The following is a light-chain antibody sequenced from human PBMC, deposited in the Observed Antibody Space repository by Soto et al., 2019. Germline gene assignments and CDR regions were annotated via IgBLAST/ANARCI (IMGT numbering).Light chain of an antibody. Sequence: QVTQSPSSVSASVGDRVTITCQTSKDISTSVAWYQQKPGKAPNLLIYSASALHRGVPSRFSGSGSGADFTLTVSSLQREESATYYCQQADSFPWTFGQGTKVEIK. CDR2: SAS. CDR1: KDISTS. CDR3: QQADSFPWT. V-gene: IGKV1D-12*01. J-gene: IGKJ1*01.